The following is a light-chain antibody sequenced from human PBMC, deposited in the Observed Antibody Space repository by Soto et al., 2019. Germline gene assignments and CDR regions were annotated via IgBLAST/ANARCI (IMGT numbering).Light chain of an antibody. Sequence: EIVLTQSPGTVSLSPGERATLSCRASQVVYNDYVAWYQQKPGQAPRLLIFDEYRGATGIPDRFSGSGSGTDFTLSISRLEPEDFAVYYCHVYGTSRTFGQGTKVDIK. CDR2: DEY. V-gene: IGKV3-20*01. CDR3: HVYGTSRT. CDR1: QVVYNDY. J-gene: IGKJ1*01.